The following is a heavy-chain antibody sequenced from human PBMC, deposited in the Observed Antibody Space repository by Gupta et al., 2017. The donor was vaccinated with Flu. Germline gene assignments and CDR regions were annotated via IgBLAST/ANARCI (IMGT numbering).Heavy chain of an antibody. CDR2: VHHTGIS. V-gene: IGHV4-39*01. D-gene: IGHD2-21*01. CDR1: GASIRSGTYC. CDR3: TRQGVNWGLRGYFDS. J-gene: IGHJ4*02. Sequence: QVQLQESGPGLLKPSENMSLSCTVYGASIRSGTYCWARIRQTPGKGLERAGSVHHTGISFHNPSVKSRVSTSADTSKNQISLNLTSVTAADTAVYYCTRQGVNWGLRGYFDSWGQGALVTVSS.